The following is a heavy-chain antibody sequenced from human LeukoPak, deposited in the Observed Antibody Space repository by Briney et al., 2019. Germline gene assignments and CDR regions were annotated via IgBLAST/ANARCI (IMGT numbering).Heavy chain of an antibody. V-gene: IGHV3-23*01. J-gene: IGHJ5*02. CDR3: AKGTRYSSSTGNWFDP. CDR1: GFTFSSYA. Sequence: GGSRRLSCAASGFTFSSYAMSWVRQAPGKGLEWVSAISGSGGSTYYADSVKGRFTISRDNSKNTLYLQMNSLRAEDTAVYYCAKGTRYSSSTGNWFDPWGQGTLVTVSS. CDR2: ISGSGGST. D-gene: IGHD6-13*01.